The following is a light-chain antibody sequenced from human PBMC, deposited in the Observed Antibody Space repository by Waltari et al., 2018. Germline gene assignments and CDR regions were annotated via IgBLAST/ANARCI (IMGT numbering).Light chain of an antibody. CDR2: EGN. Sequence: QSALTQPASVSGSPGQVITISCSGTSRDVGRYNLVLWYQQNPGKAPKIMIYEGNKRPSGVSNRFSGSKAGNTASLPISGLQAEDEADYYCCSYAGGTTVLFGGGTKLNVL. CDR3: CSYAGGTTVL. CDR1: SRDVGRYNL. J-gene: IGLJ2*01. V-gene: IGLV2-23*03.